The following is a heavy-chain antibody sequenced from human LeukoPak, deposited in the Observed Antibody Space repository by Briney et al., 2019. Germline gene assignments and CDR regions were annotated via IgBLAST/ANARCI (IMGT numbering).Heavy chain of an antibody. CDR2: ISSSSSYI. V-gene: IGHV3-21*01. CDR1: GFTFSSYS. CDR3: ARAAQTYYYDSSGYYSGYYFDY. J-gene: IGHJ4*02. D-gene: IGHD3-22*01. Sequence: GGSLRLSCAASGFTFSSYSMNWVRQAPGKGLEWVSSISSSSSYIYYADSVKGRFTISRDNSKNTLYLQMNSLRAEDTAVYYCARAAQTYYYDSSGYYSGYYFDYWGQGTLVTVSS.